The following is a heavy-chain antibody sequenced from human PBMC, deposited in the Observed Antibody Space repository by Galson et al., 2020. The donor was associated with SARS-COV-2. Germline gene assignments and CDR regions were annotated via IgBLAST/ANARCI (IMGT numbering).Heavy chain of an antibody. CDR1: AATISTYY. D-gene: IGHD4-17*01. CDR3: VIYSRNGDYFLQH. Sequence: ETSEPPSLTCSASAATISTYYWTWIRQPPGKRLERIGFIHHSGDTNYNPSLKSQVTMSVDTSKNQFPLNLNCVTAADTAVYYCVIYSRNGDYFLQHWSRGTRVTVSS. CDR2: IHHSGDT. J-gene: IGHJ1*01. V-gene: IGHV4-59*08.